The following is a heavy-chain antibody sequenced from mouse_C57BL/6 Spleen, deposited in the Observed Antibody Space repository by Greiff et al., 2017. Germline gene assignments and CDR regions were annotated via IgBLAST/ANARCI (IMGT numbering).Heavy chain of an antibody. CDR3: ARSALYGSSYNYFDY. CDR2: IYPRSGNT. CDR1: GYTFTSYG. J-gene: IGHJ2*01. Sequence: QVQLQQSGAELARPGASVKLSCKASGYTFTSYGISWVKQRTGQGLEWIGEIYPRSGNTYYNEKFKGKATLTADKSSSTAYMELRSLTSEDSAVYFCARSALYGSSYNYFDYWGQGTTLTVSS. D-gene: IGHD1-1*01. V-gene: IGHV1-81*01.